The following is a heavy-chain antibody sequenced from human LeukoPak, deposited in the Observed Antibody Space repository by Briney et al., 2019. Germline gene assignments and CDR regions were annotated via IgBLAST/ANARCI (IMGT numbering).Heavy chain of an antibody. CDR3: ARLIVVVPAASSYYYYGMDV. V-gene: IGHV4-34*01. CDR2: INHSGST. CDR1: GGSFSGYY. J-gene: IGHJ6*02. D-gene: IGHD2-2*01. Sequence: SETLSLTCAVYGGSFSGYYWSWISQPPGKGLEWIGEINHSGSTNYNPSLKSRVTISVDTSKNQFSLKLSSVTAADTAVYYCARLIVVVPAASSYYYYGMDVWGQGTTVTVSS.